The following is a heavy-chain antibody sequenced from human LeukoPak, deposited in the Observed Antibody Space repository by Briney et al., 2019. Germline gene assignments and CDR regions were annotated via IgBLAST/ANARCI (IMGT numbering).Heavy chain of an antibody. CDR2: IYPGDSDI. CDR3: ARRVEDAFDI. Sequence: GGSLKIAFKGAGYSFTTSWIGWVGQMPGKGLEWMGIIYPGDSDIRYSPSFQGQVTISADKSISTAYLQWSSLKASDTAMYYCARRVEDAFDIWGQGTMVTVSS. D-gene: IGHD1-1*01. CDR1: GYSFTTSW. V-gene: IGHV5-51*01. J-gene: IGHJ3*02.